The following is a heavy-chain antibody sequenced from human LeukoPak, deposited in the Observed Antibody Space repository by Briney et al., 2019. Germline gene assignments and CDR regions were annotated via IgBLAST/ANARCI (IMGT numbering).Heavy chain of an antibody. V-gene: IGHV1-24*01. CDR1: GYTLTELS. D-gene: IGHD2-15*01. CDR2: FDPEDGET. J-gene: IGHJ4*02. CDR3: ATDLPQGCSGGSCYQLLLFC. Sequence: ASVKVSCKVSGYTLTELSMHWVRQAPGKGLEWMGGFDPEDGETIYAQKFQGRVTMTEDTSTDTAYMELSSLRSEDTAVYYCATDLPQGCSGGSCYQLLLFCWGQGTLVTVSS.